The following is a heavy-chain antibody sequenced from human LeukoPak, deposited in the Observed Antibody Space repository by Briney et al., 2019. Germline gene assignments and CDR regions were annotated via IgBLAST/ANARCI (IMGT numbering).Heavy chain of an antibody. Sequence: ASVKVSCKASGYTFTNYAISWVRQAPGQGLEWMGWISAYNDNTNYAQKFQGRVTMTTDTSTTTAYLELRSLRSDDTAVYYCARAPMAAATRVDYWGQGTLVTVSS. J-gene: IGHJ4*02. V-gene: IGHV1-18*01. CDR3: ARAPMAAATRVDY. CDR2: ISAYNDNT. D-gene: IGHD2-15*01. CDR1: GYTFTNYA.